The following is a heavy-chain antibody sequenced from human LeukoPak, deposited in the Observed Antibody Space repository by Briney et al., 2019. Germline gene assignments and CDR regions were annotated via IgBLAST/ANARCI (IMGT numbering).Heavy chain of an antibody. CDR3: ARLTVASSSWYLDY. J-gene: IGHJ4*02. D-gene: IGHD6-13*01. V-gene: IGHV1-18*01. CDR2: ISAYNGNT. Sequence: ASVKVSCKASGYTFTSYGISWVRQAPGQGLEWMGWISAYNGNTNYAQKLQGRVTMTIDTSTSTAYMELRSLRSDDTAVYYCARLTVASSSWYLDYWGQGTLVTVSS. CDR1: GYTFTSYG.